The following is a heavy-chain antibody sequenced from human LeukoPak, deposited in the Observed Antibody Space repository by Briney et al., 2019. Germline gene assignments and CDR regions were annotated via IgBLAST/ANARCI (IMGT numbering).Heavy chain of an antibody. J-gene: IGHJ4*02. D-gene: IGHD1-26*01. CDR1: GFTFRDYA. CDR2: ISVGGDRT. V-gene: IGHV3-23*01. Sequence: GGSLRLSCAASGFTFRDYAMSCVRQAPGKGLEWVSTISVGGDRTLYADSVKGRFTISRDTSKNTLFLQMNSLRGEDTAVYYCAKDSGSYRKYYFDYWGQGTLVTVSS. CDR3: AKDSGSYRKYYFDY.